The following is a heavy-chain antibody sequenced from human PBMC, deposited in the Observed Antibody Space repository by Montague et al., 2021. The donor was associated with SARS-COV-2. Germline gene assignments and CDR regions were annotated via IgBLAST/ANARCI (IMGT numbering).Heavy chain of an antibody. CDR1: GGSFSGYY. Sequence: SETLSLTCAVYGGSFSGYYWSWIRQPPEKGLEWIGEINQSGRTYNNPSLKSRVIISVDTSKNQFSLKLSSVTAADTAVYYCARRGSSVWGVTVSAELDYWGQGTLVTVSS. CDR3: ARRGSSVWGVTVSAELDY. V-gene: IGHV4-34*01. CDR2: INQSGRT. J-gene: IGHJ4*02. D-gene: IGHD3-10*01.